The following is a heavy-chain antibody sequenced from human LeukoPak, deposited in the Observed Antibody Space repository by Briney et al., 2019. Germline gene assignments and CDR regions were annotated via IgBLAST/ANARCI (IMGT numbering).Heavy chain of an antibody. CDR1: SGSIRSSRFY. V-gene: IGHV4-39*07. J-gene: IGHJ4*02. CDR2: IYYSGST. CDR3: ARENIDDLGILDY. D-gene: IGHD7-27*01. Sequence: PSETLSLTCTVSSGSIRSSRFYWAWIRQPPGKGLEWIGSIYYSGSTSYNPSLKSRVTISLDASKNQFSLKLTSMTAADTAVYFCARENIDDLGILDYWGQGTLVTVSS.